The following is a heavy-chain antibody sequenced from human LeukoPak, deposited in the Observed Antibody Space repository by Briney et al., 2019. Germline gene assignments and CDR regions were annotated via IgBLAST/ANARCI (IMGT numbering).Heavy chain of an antibody. D-gene: IGHD4-17*01. CDR2: VYYSGST. J-gene: IGHJ4*02. CDR3: ARGTDLNFDY. Sequence: SETLSLTCTVSGGSISSYYWSWIRQPPGKGLEWIGYVYYSGSTNYNPSLKSRVTISAGTSKNQFSLKLSSVTAADTAVYYCARGTDLNFDYWGQGTLVTVSS. CDR1: GGSISSYY. V-gene: IGHV4-59*01.